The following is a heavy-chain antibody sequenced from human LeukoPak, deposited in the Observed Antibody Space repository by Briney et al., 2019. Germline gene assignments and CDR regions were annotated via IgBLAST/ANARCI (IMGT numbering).Heavy chain of an antibody. D-gene: IGHD5-24*01. CDR1: GFTFSDYY. Sequence: GGSLRLSCAASGFTFSDYYMSWVRQVPGKGLECLANIKEDGSETYYADSVKGRFTISRDNPKNLLFLQINSLRVEDTAVYYCARETPRRGETRDGYRWGQGTVVTVSS. J-gene: IGHJ4*02. CDR3: ARETPRRGETRDGYR. V-gene: IGHV3-7*01. CDR2: IKEDGSET.